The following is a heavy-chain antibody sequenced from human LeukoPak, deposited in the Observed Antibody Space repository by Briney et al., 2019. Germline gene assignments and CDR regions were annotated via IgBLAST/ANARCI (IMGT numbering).Heavy chain of an antibody. D-gene: IGHD2-2*01. CDR1: GFTVSSNY. CDR3: ATDGGSSRSYFDH. Sequence: PGGSLRLSCAASGFTVSSNYMSWVRQAPGKGLEWVSVIYSGGSTYYADSVKGRFTISRDNSKNTLYLQMNSLRAEDTAVYYCATDGGSSRSYFDHWGQGTLATVSS. V-gene: IGHV3-53*01. J-gene: IGHJ4*02. CDR2: IYSGGST.